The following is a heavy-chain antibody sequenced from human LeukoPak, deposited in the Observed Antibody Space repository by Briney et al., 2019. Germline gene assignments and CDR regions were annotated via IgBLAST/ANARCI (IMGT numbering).Heavy chain of an antibody. CDR3: ARDPFFTTVTNWFDG. J-gene: IGHJ5*02. CDR1: GFPFSSYA. D-gene: IGHD4-17*01. CDR2: ISYDGNNK. Sequence: RGGSLSLSGAASGFPFSSYAMHWAGQAPGKGVEWVAVISYDGNNKYSEDSVKGRLTIARDNSKNTLYWQMNSLRVEDTAVYYCARDPFFTTVTNWFDGWSQGTLVTV. V-gene: IGHV3-30-3*01.